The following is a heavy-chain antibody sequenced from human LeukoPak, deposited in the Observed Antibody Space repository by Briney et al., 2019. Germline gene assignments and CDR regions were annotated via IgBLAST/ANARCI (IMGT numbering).Heavy chain of an antibody. D-gene: IGHD4/OR15-4a*01. CDR3: ARRAGAYSHPYDY. CDR1: GFTVSSNS. J-gene: IGHJ4*02. CDR2: IYSGGNT. Sequence: GGALRLSCTVSGFTVSSNSMSWLRQTPGKGLEWVSFIYSGGNTHYSDSVKGRFTISRDNSKNTLYLQMNSLRAEDTAVYYCARRAGAYSHPYDYWGQGTLVTVSS. V-gene: IGHV3-53*01.